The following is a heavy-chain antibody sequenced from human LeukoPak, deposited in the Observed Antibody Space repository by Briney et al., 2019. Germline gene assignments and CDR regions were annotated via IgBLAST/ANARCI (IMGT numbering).Heavy chain of an antibody. CDR1: GYTLTSYG. CDR3: ARDLIETYCGGDCHPTLFDY. Sequence: ASVKVSCKASGYTLTSYGISWVRQAPGQGLEWMGRISAYNGNTNYAQKLQGRVTMTTDTSTSTAYMELRSLRSDDTAVYYCARDLIETYCGGDCHPTLFDYWGQGTLVTVSP. J-gene: IGHJ4*02. V-gene: IGHV1-18*01. D-gene: IGHD2-21*02. CDR2: ISAYNGNT.